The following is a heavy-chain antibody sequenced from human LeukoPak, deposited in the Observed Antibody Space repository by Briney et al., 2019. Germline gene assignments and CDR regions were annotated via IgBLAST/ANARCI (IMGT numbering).Heavy chain of an antibody. CDR3: ATMEAPILDYRSGLFDY. D-gene: IGHD2/OR15-2a*01. V-gene: IGHV1-24*01. J-gene: IGHJ4*02. CDR2: FGPEDGET. CDR1: GYTLTELS. Sequence: ASVKVSCKVSGYTLTELSMHWVRQAPGKGLEWMGGFGPEDGETIYAQKFQGRVTMTEDTSTDTACMELSSLRSEDTAVYYCATMEAPILDYRSGLFDYWGQGTLVTVSS.